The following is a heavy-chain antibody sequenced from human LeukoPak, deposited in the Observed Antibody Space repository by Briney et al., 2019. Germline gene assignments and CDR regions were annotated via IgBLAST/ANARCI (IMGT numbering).Heavy chain of an antibody. D-gene: IGHD1-26*01. J-gene: IGHJ3*02. CDR3: AKELPSGSYFGRIDAFDI. V-gene: IGHV3-23*01. Sequence: GGSLRLSCAASGFTFSSYSMNWVRQAPGKGLEWVSAISGSGGSTYYADSVKGRFTISRDNSKNTLYLQMNSLRAEDTAVYYCAKELPSGSYFGRIDAFDIWGQGTMVTVSS. CDR2: ISGSGGST. CDR1: GFTFSSYS.